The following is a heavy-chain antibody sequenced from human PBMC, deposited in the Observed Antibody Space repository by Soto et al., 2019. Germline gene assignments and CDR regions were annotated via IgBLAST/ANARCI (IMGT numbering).Heavy chain of an antibody. J-gene: IGHJ5*02. CDR1: GFTFSDHY. CDR2: IRNIANSYTT. Sequence: PGGSLRLSCAVSGFTFSDHYMDWVRQAPGKGLEWVGRIRNIANSYTTDYAASVKGRFTISRDDSKNSLYLQMNSLKTEDTAMYYCARPITGTPPADGGSWGQATLVTVSS. V-gene: IGHV3-72*01. D-gene: IGHD1-7*01. CDR3: ARPITGTPPADGGS.